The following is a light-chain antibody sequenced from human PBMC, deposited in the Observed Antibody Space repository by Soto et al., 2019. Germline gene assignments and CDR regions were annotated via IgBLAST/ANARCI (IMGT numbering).Light chain of an antibody. CDR1: QDISTY. J-gene: IGKJ1*01. CDR3: QQLDSDPPWT. Sequence: IQLTQSPSSLSASVGDRVTITCRASQDISTYLAWYQQIPGRAPKLLIYLASTLHTGVPSRFSGSGSGTDFTLTISNLQPEDFATYYCQQLDSDPPWTFGRGTMVEIK. CDR2: LAS. V-gene: IGKV1-9*01.